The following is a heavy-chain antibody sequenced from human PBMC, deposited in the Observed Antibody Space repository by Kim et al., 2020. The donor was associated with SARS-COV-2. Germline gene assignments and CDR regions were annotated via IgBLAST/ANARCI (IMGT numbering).Heavy chain of an antibody. CDR3: ARLDGGSGNRGDD. CDR2: INHSGST. CDR1: GGSFSGYY. V-gene: IGHV4-34*01. D-gene: IGHD3-10*01. Sequence: SETLSLTCAVYGGSFSGYYWSWIRQPPGKGLEWIGEINHSGSTNYNPSLKSRVTISVDTSKNQFSLKLSSVTAADTAVYYCARLDGGSGNRGDDWGQGTLVTVSS. J-gene: IGHJ4*02.